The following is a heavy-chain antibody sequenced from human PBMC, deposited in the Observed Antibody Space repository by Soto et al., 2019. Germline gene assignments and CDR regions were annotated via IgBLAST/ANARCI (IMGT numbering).Heavy chain of an antibody. CDR1: GFTFSSYS. V-gene: IGHV3-48*01. Sequence: GGSLRLSCAASGFTFSSYSMNWVRQAPGKGLEWVSYISSSSSTIYYADSVKGRFTISRDDSRNTAFLQMNSLKTEDTAVYYCTRQAAYGSAPEWGQGTLVTVSS. J-gene: IGHJ4*02. CDR2: ISSSSSTI. CDR3: TRQAAYGSAPE. D-gene: IGHD3-10*01.